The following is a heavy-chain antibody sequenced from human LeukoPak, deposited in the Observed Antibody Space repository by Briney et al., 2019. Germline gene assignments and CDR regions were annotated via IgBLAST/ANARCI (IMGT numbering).Heavy chain of an antibody. Sequence: GGSLRLSCAASGFTFSSYEMNWVRQAPGKGLEWVSYFSSSSSTIYYADSVKGRFTISRDNAKNSLYLQMNSLRAEDTAVYYCASGGGNGLYYYYYYMDVWGKGTTVTVSS. CDR3: ASGGGNGLYYYYYYMDV. CDR2: FSSSSSTI. J-gene: IGHJ6*03. V-gene: IGHV3-48*01. CDR1: GFTFSSYE. D-gene: IGHD3-16*01.